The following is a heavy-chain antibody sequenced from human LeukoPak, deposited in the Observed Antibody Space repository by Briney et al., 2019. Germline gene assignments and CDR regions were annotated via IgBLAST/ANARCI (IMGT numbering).Heavy chain of an antibody. Sequence: HPGGSLRLSCAASGFTFSSYGMHWVRQAPGKGLEWVAVISYDGSNKYYADSVKGRFTISRDNSKNTLYLQMNSLRAEDTAVYYCARDRPSRAHSIDYWGQGTLVTVSS. V-gene: IGHV3-30*03. J-gene: IGHJ4*02. CDR2: ISYDGSNK. CDR3: ARDRPSRAHSIDY. D-gene: IGHD3-10*01. CDR1: GFTFSSYG.